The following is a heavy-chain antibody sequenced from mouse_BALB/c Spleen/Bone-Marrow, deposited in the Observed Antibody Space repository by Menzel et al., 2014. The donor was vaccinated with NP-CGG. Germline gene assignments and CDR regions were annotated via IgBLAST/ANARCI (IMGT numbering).Heavy chain of an antibody. CDR3: ARQITTVDYAMDY. Sequence: QVQLQQSGAELAEPGASVKMSCKASGYTFTSYWMHWVKQRPGQGLEWIRYINPSTGYTEYNQKFKDKATLTADKSSSTAYMQLSSLTSEDSAVYYCARQITTVDYAMDYWGQGTSVTVSS. CDR1: GYTFTSYW. D-gene: IGHD1-1*01. CDR2: INPSTGYT. J-gene: IGHJ4*01. V-gene: IGHV1-7*01.